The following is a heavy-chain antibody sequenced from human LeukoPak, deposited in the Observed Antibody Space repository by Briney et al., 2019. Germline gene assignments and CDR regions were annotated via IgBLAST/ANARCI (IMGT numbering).Heavy chain of an antibody. CDR1: GFTFSSYG. D-gene: IGHD1-26*01. CDR2: ISYDGSNK. J-gene: IGHJ4*02. Sequence: HAGGSLRLSCAASGFTFSSYGMHWVRQAPGKGLEWVAVISYDGSNKYYADSVKGRFTISRDNSKNTLYLQMNGLRAEDTAVYYCAKLVEATPFDYWGQGTLVTVSS. CDR3: AKLVEATPFDY. V-gene: IGHV3-30*18.